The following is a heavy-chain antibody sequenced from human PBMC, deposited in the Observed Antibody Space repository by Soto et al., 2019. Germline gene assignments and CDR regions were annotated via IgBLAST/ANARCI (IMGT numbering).Heavy chain of an antibody. Sequence: ASVKVSCKASGYSFTDYHIHWVRQAPGQGLEWLGRINPKSGGTSTAQKFQGWVTMTRDRSLSTVYMELTRLRSDDTAVYFCARGHSTDCSNGVCSFFYNHEMDVWGKGTTVTVSS. CDR3: ARGHSTDCSNGVCSFFYNHEMDV. D-gene: IGHD2-8*01. CDR1: GYSFTDYH. J-gene: IGHJ6*04. V-gene: IGHV1-2*04. CDR2: INPKSGGT.